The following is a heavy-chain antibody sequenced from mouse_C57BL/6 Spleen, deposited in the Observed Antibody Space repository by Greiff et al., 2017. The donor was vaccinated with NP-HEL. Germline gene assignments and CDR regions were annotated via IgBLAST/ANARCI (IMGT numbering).Heavy chain of an antibody. CDR3: EREDMYYDYGGFAY. CDR2: IYPGDGDT. Sequence: QVQLQQSGAELVKPGASVKISCKASGYAFSSYWMNWVKQRPGKGLEWIGQIYPGDGDTNYNGKFKGKATLTADKSSSTAYMQLSSLTSEDSALYICEREDMYYDYGGFAYWGKGTLVTVSA. V-gene: IGHV1-80*01. J-gene: IGHJ3*01. D-gene: IGHD2-4*01. CDR1: GYAFSSYW.